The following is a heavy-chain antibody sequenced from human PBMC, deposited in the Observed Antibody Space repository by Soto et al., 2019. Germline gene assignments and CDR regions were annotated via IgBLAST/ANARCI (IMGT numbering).Heavy chain of an antibody. CDR1: GYSFTSYW. J-gene: IGHJ6*02. CDR3: ARHGYYDSSGYRGYYYYGMDV. D-gene: IGHD3-22*01. CDR2: IYPGDSDT. Sequence: SGESLKISCKGSGYSFTSYWIGWVRQMPGKGLEWMGIIYPGDSDTRYSPSFQGQVTISADKSISTAYLQWSSLKASDTAMYYCARHGYYDSSGYRGYYYYGMDVWGQGTTVTVSS. V-gene: IGHV5-51*01.